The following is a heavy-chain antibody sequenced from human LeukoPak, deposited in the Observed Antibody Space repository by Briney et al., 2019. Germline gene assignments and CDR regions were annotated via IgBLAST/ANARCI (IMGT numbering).Heavy chain of an antibody. J-gene: IGHJ4*02. CDR1: GFTVSSNY. V-gene: IGHV3-53*05. CDR2: ISGSGGST. Sequence: PGGSLRLSCAASGFTVSSNYMSWVRQAPGKGLEWVSAISGSGGSTYYADSVKGRFTISRDDSKSTLYLQMNSLRVEDTAVYYCARLSGYYSVYWGQGTLVTVSS. D-gene: IGHD3-3*01. CDR3: ARLSGYYSVY.